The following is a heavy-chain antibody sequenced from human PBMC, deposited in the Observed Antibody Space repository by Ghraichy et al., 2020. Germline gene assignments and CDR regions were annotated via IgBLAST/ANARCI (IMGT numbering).Heavy chain of an antibody. CDR3: AKDRTPGGGGNSLVDY. CDR2: ISGSGGST. J-gene: IGHJ4*02. CDR1: GFTFSSYA. V-gene: IGHV3-23*01. D-gene: IGHD4-23*01. Sequence: GGSLRLSCAASGFTFSSYAMSWVRQAPGKGLEWVSAISGSGGSTYYADSVKGRFTISRDNSKNTLYLQMNSLRAEDTAVYYCAKDRTPGGGGNSLVDYWGQGTLVTVSS.